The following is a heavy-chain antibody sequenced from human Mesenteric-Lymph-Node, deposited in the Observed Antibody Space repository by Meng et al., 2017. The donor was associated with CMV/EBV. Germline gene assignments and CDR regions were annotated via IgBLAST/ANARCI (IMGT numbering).Heavy chain of an antibody. Sequence: GESLKISCGASGFSFSTYHMNWVRQAPGKGLEWVANIKQDGSEKYYVDSVKGRFTISRDNAKNSLYLQMNSLRAEDTAVYYCARGLYWTGAFDIWGQGTMVTVSS. V-gene: IGHV3-7*03. J-gene: IGHJ3*02. CDR1: GFSFSTYH. CDR2: IKQDGSEK. CDR3: ARGLYWTGAFDI. D-gene: IGHD3/OR15-3a*01.